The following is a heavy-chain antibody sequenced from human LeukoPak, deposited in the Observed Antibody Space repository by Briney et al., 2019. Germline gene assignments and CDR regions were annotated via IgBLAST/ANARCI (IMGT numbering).Heavy chain of an antibody. Sequence: SQTLSLTCSVCGCSISSGSYYWSWIRQPAGKGLEWIGRIYTSGSTNYNPSLKSRVTISVDTSKNQFSLKLSSVTAADTAVYYCARARDLIPIGAFDIWGQGTMVTVSS. CDR3: ARARDLIPIGAFDI. V-gene: IGHV4-61*02. J-gene: IGHJ3*02. CDR2: IYTSGST. D-gene: IGHD2-21*01. CDR1: GCSISSGSYY.